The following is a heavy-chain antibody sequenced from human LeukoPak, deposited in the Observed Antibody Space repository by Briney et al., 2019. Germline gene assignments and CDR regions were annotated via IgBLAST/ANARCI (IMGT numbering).Heavy chain of an antibody. V-gene: IGHV4-59*08. CDR3: ARHGRRSLAAAGTPFNWFDP. CDR2: IYYSGST. Sequence: SETLSLTCTVSGGSISSYYWSWIRQPPGKGLEWIGYIYYSGSTNYNPSLKSRVTISVDTSENQFSLKLSSVTATDTAVYYCARHGRRSLAAAGTPFNWFDPWGQGTLVTVSS. CDR1: GGSISSYY. D-gene: IGHD6-13*01. J-gene: IGHJ5*02.